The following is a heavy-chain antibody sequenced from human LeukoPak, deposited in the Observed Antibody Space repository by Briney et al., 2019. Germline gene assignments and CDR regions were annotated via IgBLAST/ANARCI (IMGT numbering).Heavy chain of an antibody. Sequence: GGSLRLSCVASGFGFNYYDMNWVRQAPGKGLEWVSSISSKSTYIDSADSTKGRFTISRDNANNSVFLQMSSLRPEDTAVYYCARRGGLSSGSGFDHWGQGTLVTVSS. CDR1: GFGFNYYD. D-gene: IGHD6-19*01. J-gene: IGHJ4*02. CDR3: ARRGGLSSGSGFDH. CDR2: ISSKSTYI. V-gene: IGHV3-21*01.